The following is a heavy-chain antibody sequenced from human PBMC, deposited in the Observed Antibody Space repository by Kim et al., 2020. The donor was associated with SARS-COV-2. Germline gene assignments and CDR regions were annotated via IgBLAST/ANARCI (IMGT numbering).Heavy chain of an antibody. J-gene: IGHJ4*02. D-gene: IGHD3-9*01. CDR1: GFTVSSNY. Sequence: GGSLRLSCAASGFTVSSNYMSWVRQAPGKGLEWVSVIYSGGSTYYADSVKGRFTISRDNSKNTLYLQMNSLRAEDTAVYYCATLRPTYYDILTGYYPTGDDYWGQGTLVTVSS. CDR3: ATLRPTYYDILTGYYPTGDDY. CDR2: IYSGGST. V-gene: IGHV3-53*01.